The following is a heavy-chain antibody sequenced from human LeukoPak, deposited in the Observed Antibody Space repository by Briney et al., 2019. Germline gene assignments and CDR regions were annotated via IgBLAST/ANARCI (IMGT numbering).Heavy chain of an antibody. CDR3: ATEVGQWLVRT. Sequence: SETLSLTCGVSGYSISSGYYWGWIRPPPGKGLEWIGSIYHSGRTYYNPSLKSRDTISVDTSKNQFSLKLTSVTAADTAVYYCATEVGQWLVRTWGQGTLVTVSS. CDR1: GYSISSGYY. CDR2: IYHSGRT. D-gene: IGHD6-19*01. V-gene: IGHV4-38-2*01. J-gene: IGHJ5*02.